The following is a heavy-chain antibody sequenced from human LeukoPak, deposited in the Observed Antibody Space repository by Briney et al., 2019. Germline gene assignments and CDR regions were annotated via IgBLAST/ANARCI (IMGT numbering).Heavy chain of an antibody. CDR3: ARGRGYDTSGYHSFYSDY. J-gene: IGHJ4*02. Sequence: SETLSLTCAVYGGSFSSYYWSWIRQPAGKGLEWIGRIYTSGSTNYNPSLKSRVTMSVDTSKNQFSLKLSSVTAADTAVYYCARGRGYDTSGYHSFYSDYWGQGTLVTVSS. V-gene: IGHV4-59*10. CDR1: GGSFSSYY. CDR2: IYTSGST. D-gene: IGHD3-22*01.